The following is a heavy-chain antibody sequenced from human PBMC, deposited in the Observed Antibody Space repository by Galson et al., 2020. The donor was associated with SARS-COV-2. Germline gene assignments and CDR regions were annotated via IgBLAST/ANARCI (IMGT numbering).Heavy chain of an antibody. CDR3: AKDRYDFWSGIFGVTPNDFDY. CDR2: INPKSGST. J-gene: IGHJ4*02. D-gene: IGHD3-3*01. CDR1: GYTFGDYD. Sequence: ASVKVSCTTSGYTFGDYDIHWVRQAPGQGLEWMGWINPKSGSTKSAQKFQDRITMARDTSINTAYMELSRLRFDDTAVYYCAKDRYDFWSGIFGVTPNDFDYWGQGPLVTVSA. V-gene: IGHV1-2*02.